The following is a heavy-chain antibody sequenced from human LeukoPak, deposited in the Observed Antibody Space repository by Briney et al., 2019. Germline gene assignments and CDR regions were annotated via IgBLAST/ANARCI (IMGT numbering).Heavy chain of an antibody. V-gene: IGHV1-2*02. CDR1: GYTFTGYY. CDR3: ARAGQGDDIVVVPAALRPGDY. CDR2: INPNSGGT. Sequence: ASVKVSCKASGYTFTGYYMRWVRQAPGQGLEWMGWINPNSGGTHYTQKFQDGVTMTRDTSISTAYMELSSLRSDDTAVYYCARAGQGDDIVVVPAALRPGDYWGQGTLVTVSS. J-gene: IGHJ4*02. D-gene: IGHD2-2*01.